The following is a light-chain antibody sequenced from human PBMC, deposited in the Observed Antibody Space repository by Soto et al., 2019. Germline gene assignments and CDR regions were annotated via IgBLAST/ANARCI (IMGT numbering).Light chain of an antibody. V-gene: IGKV3D-20*02. CDR1: QSVSSYY. Sequence: DIFLTQSPFTLSLSPVEIATLSCRARQSVSSYYLAWYQQKPGQAPRLLIYAASSRATGIPDRFSGSGSGTEFTLTISSLEPEDFAVYYCQQRSNWPPITFGQGTRLENK. CDR2: AAS. J-gene: IGKJ5*01. CDR3: QQRSNWPPIT.